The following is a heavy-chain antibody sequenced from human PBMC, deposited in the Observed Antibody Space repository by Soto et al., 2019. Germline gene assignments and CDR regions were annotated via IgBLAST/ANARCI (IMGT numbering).Heavy chain of an antibody. Sequence: QVQLQESGPGLVKPSQTLSLTCTVSGGSISNGNYYWTWIRQLPGKGLEWIGNIYYTGSTSYNPSLKSRVAISIDTSKNQFSLKLRSVVAADRDRYYCAKNETRRHWFDPWGQGTLVTVSS. D-gene: IGHD1-1*01. CDR1: GGSISNGNYY. CDR3: AKNETRRHWFDP. V-gene: IGHV4-31*03. J-gene: IGHJ5*02. CDR2: IYYTGST.